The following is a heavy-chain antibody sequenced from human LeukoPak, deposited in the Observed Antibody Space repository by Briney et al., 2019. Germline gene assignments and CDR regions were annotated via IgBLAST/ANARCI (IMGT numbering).Heavy chain of an antibody. D-gene: IGHD6-19*01. V-gene: IGHV3-48*02. CDR1: GFTFSSYS. J-gene: IGHJ4*02. CDR2: ISSSGSTI. Sequence: PGGSLRLSCAASGFTFSSYSMNWVRQAPGKGPEWLSYISSSGSTIYYADSVKGRFTMSRDNAKNSLSLQMSSLRDEDTAVYYCSRVDLSSGADYWGQGTLVTVSS. CDR3: SRVDLSSGADY.